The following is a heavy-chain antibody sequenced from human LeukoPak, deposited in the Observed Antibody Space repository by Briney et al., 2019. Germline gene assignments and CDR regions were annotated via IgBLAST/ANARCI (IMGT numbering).Heavy chain of an antibody. CDR2: IKQDGSEK. CDR3: ARDGRDGYNLDFDC. D-gene: IGHD5-24*01. V-gene: IGHV3-7*01. J-gene: IGHJ4*02. Sequence: GGSLRLSCAASGFTFSSYWMSWVRQAPGKGLEWVANIKQDGSEKYYVDSVKGRFTISGDNAKNSLYLQMNSLRAEDTAVYYCARDGRDGYNLDFDCWGQGTLVTVSS. CDR1: GFTFSSYW.